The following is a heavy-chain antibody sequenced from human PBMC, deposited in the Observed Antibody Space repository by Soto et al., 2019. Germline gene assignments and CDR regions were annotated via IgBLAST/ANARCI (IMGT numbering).Heavy chain of an antibody. CDR3: AAVPYYVFGSGYYRPTLGYYGMDV. V-gene: IGHV1-58*01. D-gene: IGHD3-3*01. Sequence: SVKVSCKASGFTFTSSAVQWVRQARGQRLEWIGWIVVGSGNTNYAQKFQERVTITRDMSTSTAYMELSSLRSEDTAVYYCAAVPYYVFGSGYYRPTLGYYGMDVWGRGTTVTVSS. CDR1: GFTFTSSA. CDR2: IVVGSGNT. J-gene: IGHJ6*02.